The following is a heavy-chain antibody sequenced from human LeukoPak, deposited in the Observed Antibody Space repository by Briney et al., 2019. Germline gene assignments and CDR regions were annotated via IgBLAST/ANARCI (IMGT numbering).Heavy chain of an antibody. J-gene: IGHJ3*02. CDR1: GIIVSSYY. V-gene: IGHV3-53*01. CDR3: TRHQYDAFEI. Sequence: GGSLRLSCAASGIIVSSYYMSWVRQAPGKGLEWVSVIYGGGGTYYADSAKGRFAISRDNSKNTLYLQISSLRAEDTAIYYCTRHQYDAFEIWGQGTMVTVSS. D-gene: IGHD4-11*01. CDR2: IYGGGGT.